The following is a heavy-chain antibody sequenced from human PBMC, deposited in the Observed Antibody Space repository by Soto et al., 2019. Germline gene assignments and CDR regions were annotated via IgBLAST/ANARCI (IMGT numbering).Heavy chain of an antibody. CDR3: AREAARDGDYGYYFDY. CDR2: INHSGNT. CDR1: GGSFSGYY. V-gene: IGHV4-34*01. J-gene: IGHJ4*02. Sequence: QVQLQQWGAGLLKPSETLSLTCAVYGGSFSGYYWSWIRQPPGKGLEWIGEINHSGNTNYNPSLKSRLTISVDTSKNQFSLKLSSVTAADTAVYYCAREAARDGDYGYYFDYWGQGTLVTVSS. D-gene: IGHD4-17*01.